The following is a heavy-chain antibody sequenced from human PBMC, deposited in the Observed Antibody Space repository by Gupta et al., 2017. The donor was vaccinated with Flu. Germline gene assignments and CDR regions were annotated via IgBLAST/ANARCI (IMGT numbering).Heavy chain of an antibody. Sequence: EVQLLESGGGLVQPGGSLRLSCAASGFTFSSYAMSWVRQAPGKGLEWVSAISGSGGSTYYADSVKGRFTISRDNSKNTLYLQMNSLRAEDTAVYYCAKDQGTPYYYGSGSYSFRLDYYGMDVWGQGTTVTVSS. V-gene: IGHV3-23*01. J-gene: IGHJ6*02. CDR3: AKDQGTPYYYGSGSYSFRLDYYGMDV. D-gene: IGHD3-10*01. CDR2: ISGSGGST. CDR1: GFTFSSYA.